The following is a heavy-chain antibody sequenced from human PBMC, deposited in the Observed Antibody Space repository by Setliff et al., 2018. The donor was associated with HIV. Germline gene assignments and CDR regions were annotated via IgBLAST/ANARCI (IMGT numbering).Heavy chain of an antibody. D-gene: IGHD2-15*01. Sequence: ASVKVSCKASGYSYSNFAIHWVRQAPGQRLEWLGWINAGSGNTRYSQKFQDRLTITRDTSARTVYMELSSLKSEDTAVYYCARVRCSGANCFNWFDFWGQGTPVTVSS. CDR1: GYSYSNFA. V-gene: IGHV1-3*01. CDR2: INAGSGNT. J-gene: IGHJ5*01. CDR3: ARVRCSGANCFNWFDF.